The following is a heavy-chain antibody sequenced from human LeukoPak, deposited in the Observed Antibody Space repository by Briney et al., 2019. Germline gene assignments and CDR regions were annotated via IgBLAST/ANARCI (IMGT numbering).Heavy chain of an antibody. Sequence: GGSLRLSCAASELTSSTSWMSWVRQAPGKGLEWVAQAKQDGSEKYYVDSVKGRFTTSRDKNSLFLQMNSVRAEDTAVYYCVGWGISGITNHWGQGTLVTVSS. CDR2: AKQDGSEK. J-gene: IGHJ4*02. CDR1: ELTSSTSW. D-gene: IGHD1-7*01. CDR3: VGWGISGITNH. V-gene: IGHV3-7*01.